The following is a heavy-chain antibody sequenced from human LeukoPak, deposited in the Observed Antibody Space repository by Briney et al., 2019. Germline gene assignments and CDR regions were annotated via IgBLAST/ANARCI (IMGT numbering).Heavy chain of an antibody. CDR3: AKEGDSSSWYVGDY. CDR2: ISDTGYTI. D-gene: IGHD6-13*01. Sequence: PGGSLRLSCAASGFSLNDYFVTWIRQAPGKGVEWVSHISDTGYTITYADSVKGRFTISRDNSKNTLYLQMNSLRAEDTAVYYCAKEGDSSSWYVGDYWGQGTLVTVSS. V-gene: IGHV3-11*04. CDR1: GFSLNDYF. J-gene: IGHJ4*02.